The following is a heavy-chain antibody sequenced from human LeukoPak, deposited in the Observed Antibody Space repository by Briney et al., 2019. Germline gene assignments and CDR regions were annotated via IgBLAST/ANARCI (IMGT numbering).Heavy chain of an antibody. D-gene: IGHD3-22*01. V-gene: IGHV1-2*02. J-gene: IGHJ1*01. Sequence: VASVKVSCKASGYSFTGYYMHWVRQAPGQGLEWMGWINPNSGDTNFAQNFQGRVTMTRDTSISTVYMELSRLRSDDTAVFYCARGYYDSSDFECFQHWGQDTLVTVSS. CDR3: ARGYYDSSDFECFQH. CDR2: INPNSGDT. CDR1: GYSFTGYY.